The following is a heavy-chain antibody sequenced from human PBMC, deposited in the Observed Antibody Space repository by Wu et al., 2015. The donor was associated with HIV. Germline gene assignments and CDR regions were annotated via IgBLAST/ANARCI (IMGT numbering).Heavy chain of an antibody. J-gene: IGHJ6*03. Sequence: QVQLVQSGAEVKKPGAAVKVSCKTSGYIFSGHYMNWVRQAPGQGLEWMGWINPDSGGTRYAEKFQGRVTMTSDTSISTVYMELSGLRSDDTAVYYCARGQVGAYYYMDVWGKGTTVTVSS. D-gene: IGHD3-16*01. CDR1: GYIFSGHY. V-gene: IGHV1-2*02. CDR3: ARGQVGAYYYMDV. CDR2: INPDSGGT.